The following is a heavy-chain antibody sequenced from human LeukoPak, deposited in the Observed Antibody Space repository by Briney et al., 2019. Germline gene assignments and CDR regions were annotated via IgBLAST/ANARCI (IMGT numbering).Heavy chain of an antibody. V-gene: IGHV4-38-2*02. J-gene: IGHJ4*02. CDR3: AREASGVYRKNFDY. Sequence: PSETLSLTCTVSGYSISSGYYWGWIRQPPGKGLEWIGSIYHSGSTYYNPSLKSRVTISVDTSKNQFSLKLSSVTAADTAVYYCAREASGVYRKNFDYWGQGTLVIVSS. CDR1: GYSISSGYY. D-gene: IGHD5/OR15-5a*01. CDR2: IYHSGST.